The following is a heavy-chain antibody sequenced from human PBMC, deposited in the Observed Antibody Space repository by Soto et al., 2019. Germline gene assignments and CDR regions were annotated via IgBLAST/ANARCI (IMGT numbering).Heavy chain of an antibody. CDR1: RLTFSDYY. J-gene: IGHJ4*02. V-gene: IGHV3-11*01. Sequence: QPQLVESGGGLVKPGGSLSLSCAASRLTFSDYYMGWIRQAPGKGLEWISYISGSGGTTYYADSVKGRFTISRDNAKNSLYLHMNSLRVEDTAIYYCARDPEPQYYFDSWGQGTLVIVSS. CDR2: ISGSGGTT. CDR3: ARDPEPQYYFDS.